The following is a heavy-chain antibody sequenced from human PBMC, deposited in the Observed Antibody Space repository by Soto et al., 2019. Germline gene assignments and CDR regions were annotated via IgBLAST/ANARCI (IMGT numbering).Heavy chain of an antibody. J-gene: IGHJ6*02. V-gene: IGHV4-39*01. CDR2: MFYSGLT. D-gene: IGHD2-15*01. Sequence: SETLSLTCSVSGYSVSSSDYYWAWIRQPPGKGLEWIGSMFYSGLTYYNPSLKSRVTLSVDTSKNHFSVRLNSVTAADTAVYYCAPLTVSLSGPYGIHVWGQGTTVTASS. CDR3: APLTVSLSGPYGIHV. CDR1: GYSVSSSDYY.